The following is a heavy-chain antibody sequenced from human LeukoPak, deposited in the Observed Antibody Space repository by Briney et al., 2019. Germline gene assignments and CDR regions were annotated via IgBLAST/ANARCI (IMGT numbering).Heavy chain of an antibody. CDR1: GYTFTDYY. CDR3: ARFNGRGVSNDY. D-gene: IGHD3-10*01. Sequence: ASVKVSCKASGYTFTDYYMHWVRQAPGQGLEWMGWMNPNSGNTGYAQKFQGRVTMTRNTSISTAYMELSSLRSEDTAVYYCARFNGRGVSNDYWGQGTLVTVSA. J-gene: IGHJ4*02. CDR2: MNPNSGNT. V-gene: IGHV1-8*02.